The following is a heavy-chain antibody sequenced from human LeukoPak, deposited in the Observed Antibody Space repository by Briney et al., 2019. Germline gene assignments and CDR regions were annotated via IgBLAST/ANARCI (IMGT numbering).Heavy chain of an antibody. D-gene: IGHD5-12*01. CDR1: GFTFSSYG. V-gene: IGHV3-72*01. J-gene: IGHJ3*02. Sequence: GGSLRLSCAASGFTFSSYGMHWVRQAPGKGLEWVGRTRNKANRYTTEYAASVKGRFTISRDDSKNSLYLQMNSLKTEDTAVYYCATTYDYAFDIWGQGTMVTVSS. CDR3: ATTYDYAFDI. CDR2: TRNKANRYTT.